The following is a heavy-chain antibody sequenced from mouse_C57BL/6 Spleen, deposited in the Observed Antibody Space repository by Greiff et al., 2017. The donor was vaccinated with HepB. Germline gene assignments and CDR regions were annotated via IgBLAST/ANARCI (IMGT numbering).Heavy chain of an antibody. V-gene: IGHV1-47*01. D-gene: IGHD2-5*01. CDR1: GYTFTTYP. Sequence: QVQLKQSGAELVKPGASVKMSCKASGYTFTTYPIEWMKQNHGKSLEWIGNFHPYNDDTKYNEKFKGKATLTVEKSSSTVYLELSRLTSDDSAVYYCARKTYYSNYDWYFDVWGTGTTVTVSS. CDR2: FHPYNDDT. CDR3: ARKTYYSNYDWYFDV. J-gene: IGHJ1*03.